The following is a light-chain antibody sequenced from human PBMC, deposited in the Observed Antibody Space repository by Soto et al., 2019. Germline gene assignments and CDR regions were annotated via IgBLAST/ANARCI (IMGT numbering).Light chain of an antibody. CDR2: GAS. Sequence: EIVMTQSPATLSVSPGERVTLSCRASQSVKTNLAWYQQRPGQAPRLLVYGASTMAPGIPARFYGSGFGTDFTLTISSLQSEDFAVYYCQQYVNLLVTFGGGTKVE. V-gene: IGKV3-15*01. CDR1: QSVKTN. J-gene: IGKJ4*01. CDR3: QQYVNLLVT.